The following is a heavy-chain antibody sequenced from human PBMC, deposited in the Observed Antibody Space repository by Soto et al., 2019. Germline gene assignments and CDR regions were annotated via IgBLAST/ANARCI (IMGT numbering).Heavy chain of an antibody. CDR2: ISYDGSSK. D-gene: IGHD3-9*01. CDR3: ATSFRYFDN. V-gene: IGHV3-30-3*01. CDR1: GFTFSSYA. J-gene: IGHJ4*02. Sequence: GGSLRLSCAASGFTFSSYAMHWVRQAPGKGLEWVAVISYDGSSKYYADSVKGRFTISRDNSKNTLYLQMNSLRAEDTAVYYCATSFRYFDNWGQGTRVTVSS.